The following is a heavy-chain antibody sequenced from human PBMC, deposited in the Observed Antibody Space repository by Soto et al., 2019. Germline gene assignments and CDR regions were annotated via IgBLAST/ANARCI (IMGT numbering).Heavy chain of an antibody. CDR2: INHSGST. J-gene: IGHJ6*02. D-gene: IGHD1-1*01. V-gene: IGHV4-34*01. CDR1: GGYFSGYY. Sequence: SETLSVTCAVDGGYFSGYYWSCIRKNTGKGLEWIGEINHSGSTNYNPSLKSRVTISVDTSKNQFSLKLSSVTAADTAVYYCARATGGFGTYYYYYGMDVWGQGTTVTVSS. CDR3: ARATGGFGTYYYYYGMDV.